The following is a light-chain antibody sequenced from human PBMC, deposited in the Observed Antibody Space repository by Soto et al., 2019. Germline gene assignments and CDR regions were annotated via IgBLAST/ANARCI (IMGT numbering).Light chain of an antibody. CDR2: AAS. J-gene: IGKJ1*01. CDR1: QSIGRW. CDR3: QQYYTYWT. V-gene: IGKV1-5*01. Sequence: ERSQSHCTLSASVEGVVPVTRRASQSIGRWLAWYQQKPGKAPKLLIFAASTLENGVPARFSGSRSAPYFSLTISRLQPDDVATYYCQQYYTYWTVGQGTKVDIK.